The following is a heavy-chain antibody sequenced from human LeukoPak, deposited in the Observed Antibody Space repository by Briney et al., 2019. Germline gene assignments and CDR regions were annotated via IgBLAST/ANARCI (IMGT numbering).Heavy chain of an antibody. Sequence: GGSLRLSCAASGFTFSSYGMHWVRQAPGKGLEWVAFIRYDGSNKYYADSAKGRFTISRDNSKNTLYLQMNSLRPEDTAVYYCARGGKIALAGTRSSQYFQHWGQGTLVTVSS. D-gene: IGHD6-19*01. J-gene: IGHJ1*01. V-gene: IGHV3-30*02. CDR1: GFTFSSYG. CDR2: IRYDGSNK. CDR3: ARGGKIALAGTRSSQYFQH.